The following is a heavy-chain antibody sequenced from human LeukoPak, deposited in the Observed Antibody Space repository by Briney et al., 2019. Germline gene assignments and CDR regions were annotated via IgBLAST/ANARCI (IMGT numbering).Heavy chain of an antibody. Sequence: SETLSLTCTVSGGSISSSSYYWAWIRQPLGKGLEWIGSIYYSGSTYYNPSLKSRVTISVDTSKNQFSLKLSSVTAADTAVYYCARHQPYCSSTSCYDLDAFDIWGQGTRVTVSS. J-gene: IGHJ3*02. CDR3: ARHQPYCSSTSCYDLDAFDI. V-gene: IGHV4-39*01. D-gene: IGHD2-2*01. CDR1: GGSISSSSYY. CDR2: IYYSGST.